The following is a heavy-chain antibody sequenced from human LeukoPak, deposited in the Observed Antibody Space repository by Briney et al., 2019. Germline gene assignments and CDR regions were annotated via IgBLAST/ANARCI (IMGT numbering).Heavy chain of an antibody. CDR1: GYTFTSYY. V-gene: IGHV1-2*02. D-gene: IGHD2-15*01. J-gene: IGHJ4*02. CDR2: INPNSGGT. Sequence: ASVKVSCKASGYTFTSYYMHWVRQAPGQGLEWMGWINPNSGGTKYAQKFQGRVTMTRDTSISTAYMEPSRLRSDDTAVYYCARAHGDSNFDYWGQGTLVTVSS. CDR3: ARAHGDSNFDY.